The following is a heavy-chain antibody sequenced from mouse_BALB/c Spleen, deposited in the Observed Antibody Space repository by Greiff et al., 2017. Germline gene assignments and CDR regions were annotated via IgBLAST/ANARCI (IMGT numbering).Heavy chain of an antibody. Sequence: EVHLVESGGGLVKPGGSLKLSCAASGFTFSDYYMYWVRQTPEKRLEWVATISDGGSYTYYPDSVKGRFTISRDNAKNNLYLQMSSLKSEDTAMYYCARSTTGYAMDYWGQGTSVTVSS. CDR1: GFTFSDYY. CDR3: ARSTTGYAMDY. CDR2: ISDGGSYT. D-gene: IGHD2-12*01. V-gene: IGHV5-4*02. J-gene: IGHJ4*01.